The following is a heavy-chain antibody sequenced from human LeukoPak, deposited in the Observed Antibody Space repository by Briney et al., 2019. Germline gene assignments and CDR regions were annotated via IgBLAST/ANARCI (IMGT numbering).Heavy chain of an antibody. CDR2: INHSGST. V-gene: IGHV4-34*01. D-gene: IGHD3-22*01. Sequence: PSETLSLTCAVYGGSFSGYYWSWIRQPPGKGLEWIGKINHSGSTNYNPSLKSRVTISVDTSKNQFSLKLSSVTAADTAVYYCACFTYYYDSSGYRHYMDVWGKGTTVTVSS. CDR3: ACFTYYYDSSGYRHYMDV. CDR1: GGSFSGYY. J-gene: IGHJ6*03.